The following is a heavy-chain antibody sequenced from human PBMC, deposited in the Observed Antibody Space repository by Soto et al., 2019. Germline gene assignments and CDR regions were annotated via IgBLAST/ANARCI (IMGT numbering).Heavy chain of an antibody. J-gene: IGHJ2*01. CDR3: ARPKGVAPAVWYFDL. CDR1: GDYVTSHY. V-gene: IGHV4-59*08. CDR2: VYHSEKT. D-gene: IGHD2-8*01. Sequence: QVQLQESGPGLVKPSETLSLTCTVSGDYVTSHYWSWIRQPPGKGLEWIGYVYHSEKTDSSPSLKSRVTISVDTSKNQISLSRTSVTAADTAIYYCARPKGVAPAVWYFDLWGRGTLVTVSS.